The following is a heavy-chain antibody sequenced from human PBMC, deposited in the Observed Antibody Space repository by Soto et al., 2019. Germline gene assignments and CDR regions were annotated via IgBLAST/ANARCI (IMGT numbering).Heavy chain of an antibody. CDR3: ARRHDFWGGPPPYYYYYGMDV. J-gene: IGHJ6*04. CDR1: GYSFTSYW. D-gene: IGHD3-3*01. CDR2: IYPGDSDT. Sequence: PGESLKISCKGSGYSFTSYWIGWVRQMPGKGLEWMGIIYPGDSDTRYSPSFQGQVTISADKSISTAYLQWSSLKASDTAMYYCARRHDFWGGPPPYYYYYGMDVWGKGTTVTVPS. V-gene: IGHV5-51*01.